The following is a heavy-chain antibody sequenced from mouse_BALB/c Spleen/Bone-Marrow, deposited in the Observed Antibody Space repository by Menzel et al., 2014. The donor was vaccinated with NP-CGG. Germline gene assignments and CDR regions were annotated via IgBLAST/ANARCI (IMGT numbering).Heavy chain of an antibody. Sequence: QVQLQQSGPQLVRPGASVKISCKASGYSFASYWMHWVKQRPGQGLEWIGMIDPSDSETRSNQKFKDKATLTVDKSSSTAYMQLSSPTSEDSAVYYCARGFGMDYWGQGTSVTVSS. J-gene: IGHJ4*01. CDR3: ARGFGMDY. V-gene: IGHV1S127*01. CDR1: GYSFASYW. CDR2: IDPSDSET.